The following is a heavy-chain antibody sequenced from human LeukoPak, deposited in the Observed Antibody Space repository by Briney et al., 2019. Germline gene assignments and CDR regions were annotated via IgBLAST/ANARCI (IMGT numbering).Heavy chain of an antibody. D-gene: IGHD6-13*01. CDR2: ISYDGSNK. Sequence: GRSLRLSCAASGFTFTTYAMHWVRQAPGKWLEWVAVISYDGSNKYYADSVKGRFTISRDNSKNTLYLQMNSLRAEDTAVYYCARNEAGGIGQKWYYYYMDVWGKGTTVTVSS. J-gene: IGHJ6*03. V-gene: IGHV3-30*04. CDR1: GFTFTTYA. CDR3: ARNEAGGIGQKWYYYYMDV.